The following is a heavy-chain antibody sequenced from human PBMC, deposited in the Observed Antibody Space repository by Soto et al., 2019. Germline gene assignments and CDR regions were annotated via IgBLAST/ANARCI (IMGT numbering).Heavy chain of an antibody. V-gene: IGHV1-69*13. CDR2: IIPMFGKA. CDR1: GGTFSRYA. J-gene: IGHJ4*02. Sequence: SVKVSCKASGGTFSRYAISWVRQAPGQGLEWMGGIIPMFGKANYAQKFQDRITITADESTSTGYLELRSLRSEDTAMYYCARDGTLYDSSGYYYLYWGQGTLVTVSS. CDR3: ARDGTLYDSSGYYYLY. D-gene: IGHD3-22*01.